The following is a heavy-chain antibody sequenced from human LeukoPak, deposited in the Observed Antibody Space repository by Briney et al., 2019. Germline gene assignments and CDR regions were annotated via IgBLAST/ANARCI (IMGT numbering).Heavy chain of an antibody. CDR1: GFTFSSYA. D-gene: IGHD5-12*01. CDR2: ISYDGSNK. J-gene: IGHJ4*02. CDR3: ARDGYSGYGYYFDY. V-gene: IGHV3-30-3*01. Sequence: GGSLGLSCAASGFTFSSYAMHWVRQAPGKGLEWVAVISYDGSNKYYADSVKGRFTISRDSSRNRVYLQMNSLRAEDTAVYYCARDGYSGYGYYFDYWGQGTLVTVSS.